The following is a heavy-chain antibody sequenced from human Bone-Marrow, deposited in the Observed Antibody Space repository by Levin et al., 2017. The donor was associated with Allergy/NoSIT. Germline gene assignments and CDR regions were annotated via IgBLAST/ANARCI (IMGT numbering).Heavy chain of an antibody. CDR3: AKDEAAAGFYYYYGMDV. V-gene: IGHV3-30*18. J-gene: IGHJ6*02. D-gene: IGHD6-13*01. Sequence: SGGSLRLSCAASGFSFSYYGIHWVRQAPGKGLEWVAFISYDGDKKNYVDSVKGRFTISRDNSNNMVFLQMDSLRSEDSAVYYCAKDEAAAGFYYYYGMDVWGQGTTVTVSS. CDR1: GFSFSYYG. CDR2: ISYDGDKK.